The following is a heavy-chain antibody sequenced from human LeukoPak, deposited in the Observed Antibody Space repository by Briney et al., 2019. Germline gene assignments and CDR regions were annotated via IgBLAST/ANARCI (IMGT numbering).Heavy chain of an antibody. D-gene: IGHD2-21*01. Sequence: GGSLRLSCAASGFTFSSYTMNWVRQAPGKGLEWVSYIDISSTTIYYADSVKGRFTISSDSSKNTLYLQMNSLRAEDTAVYYCAKNLNSGRLNSFDYWGQGTLVTVSS. CDR3: AKNLNSGRLNSFDY. J-gene: IGHJ4*02. CDR1: GFTFSSYT. V-gene: IGHV3-48*01. CDR2: IDISSTTI.